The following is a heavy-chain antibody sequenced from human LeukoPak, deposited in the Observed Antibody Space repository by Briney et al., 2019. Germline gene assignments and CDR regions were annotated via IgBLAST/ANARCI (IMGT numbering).Heavy chain of an antibody. V-gene: IGHV3-9*01. CDR2: IRWNSGSI. J-gene: IGHJ4*02. CDR3: AKDLSVAGTEGFDY. D-gene: IGHD6-19*01. CDR1: GFTFDEFA. Sequence: PVRSLRLSCAASGFTFDEFAMHWVRQVPGKGLEWVSGIRWNSGSIGYADSVKGRFTISRDNAKNSLYLQMKSPRAEDTALYYCAKDLSVAGTEGFDYWGQGTLVTVSS.